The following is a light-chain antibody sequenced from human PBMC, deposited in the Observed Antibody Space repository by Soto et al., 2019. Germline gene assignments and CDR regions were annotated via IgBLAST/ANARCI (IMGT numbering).Light chain of an antibody. CDR2: HVS. CDR3: YSYTTSSTYV. V-gene: IGLV2-14*01. CDR1: SSDVGAYNY. Sequence: QSVLTQPASVSGSPGQSITISCTGTSSDVGAYNYVSWYQQHPAKIPKLMIYHVSNRPSGVSDRFSGSKSGNTASLTISGLQAEDEADYYCYSYTTSSTYVFGTWTKVTVL. J-gene: IGLJ1*01.